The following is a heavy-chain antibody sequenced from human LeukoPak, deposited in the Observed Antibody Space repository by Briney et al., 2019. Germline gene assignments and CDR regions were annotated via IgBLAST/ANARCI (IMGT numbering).Heavy chain of an antibody. J-gene: IGHJ5*02. CDR3: ARDGGSYSDWFDP. CDR1: GGTFSSYA. D-gene: IGHD1-26*01. Sequence: ASVKVSCKASGGTFSSYAISWVRQAPGQGLEWMGWISVYNANTKYAQKLQGRVTMTRDTSTSAVYMELRSLRSDDTAVYYCARDGGSYSDWFDPWGQGTLVIVSS. CDR2: ISVYNANT. V-gene: IGHV1-18*01.